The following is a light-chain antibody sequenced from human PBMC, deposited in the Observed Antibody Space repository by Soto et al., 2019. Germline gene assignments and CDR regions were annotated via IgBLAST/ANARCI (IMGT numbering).Light chain of an antibody. J-gene: IGLJ1*01. V-gene: IGLV2-8*01. Sequence: QSVLTQPPSASGSPGQSVTISCTGTKSDIGVYDFVSWYPHHPGKAPRLIIYEVVQRPSGVPDRFSGSKSGNTASLTVSGLQAADEADYFCKSYAGSNTYVFGSGTKVTVL. CDR3: KSYAGSNTYV. CDR2: EVV. CDR1: KSDIGVYDF.